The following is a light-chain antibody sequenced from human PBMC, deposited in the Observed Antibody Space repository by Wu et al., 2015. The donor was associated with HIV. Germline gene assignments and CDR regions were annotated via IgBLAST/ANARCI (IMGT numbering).Light chain of an antibody. Sequence: EIVMTQSPATLSVSPGERATLSCRASQSVSNNLAWYRQRPGQAPRLLISGASTRATGIAARFSASGSGTDFTLTISSMQSEDFAIYYCQQYSNWPLTFGGGTKVEIK. CDR3: QQYSNWPLT. CDR2: GAS. J-gene: IGKJ4*01. CDR1: QSVSNN. V-gene: IGKV3D-15*01.